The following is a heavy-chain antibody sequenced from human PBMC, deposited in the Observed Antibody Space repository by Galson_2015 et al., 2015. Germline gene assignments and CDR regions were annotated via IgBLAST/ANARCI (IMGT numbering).Heavy chain of an antibody. V-gene: IGHV3-7*01. CDR2: IKQDGSGK. D-gene: IGHD2-21*01. CDR1: GFTFSSYW. Sequence: SLRLSCAASGFTFSSYWMSWVLQAPGKGLEWVANIKQDGSGKYYVDSVKGRFTISRDNAKNSLYLQMNSLRAEDTAVYYCARVGNGVWWRTDGWAFDIWGQGTMVTVSS. J-gene: IGHJ3*02. CDR3: ARVGNGVWWRTDGWAFDI.